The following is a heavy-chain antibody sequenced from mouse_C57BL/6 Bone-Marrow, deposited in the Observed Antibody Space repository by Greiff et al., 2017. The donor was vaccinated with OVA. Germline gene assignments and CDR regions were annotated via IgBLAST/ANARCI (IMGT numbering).Heavy chain of an antibody. CDR2: IDPSDSYT. Sequence: VQLQQPGAELVMPGASVKLSCKASGYTFTSYWMHWVQQRPGQGLEWIGEIDPSDSYTNYNQKFKGQSTLTVDKSSSTAYMQLSSLTSEDSAVYYCARREPFYAMDYWGQGTSVTVSS. V-gene: IGHV1-69*01. CDR3: ARREPFYAMDY. J-gene: IGHJ4*01. CDR1: GYTFTSYW.